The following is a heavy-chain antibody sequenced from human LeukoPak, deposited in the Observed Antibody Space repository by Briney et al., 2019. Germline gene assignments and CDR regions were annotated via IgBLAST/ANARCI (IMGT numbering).Heavy chain of an antibody. J-gene: IGHJ4*02. D-gene: IGHD1-26*01. CDR1: GFTFSSYA. CDR2: ISASGHAT. CDR3: AKWPEGATPKFHH. V-gene: IGHV3-23*01. Sequence: GGSLRLSCAASGFTFSSYAMSWVRQAPGKGLEAPGKGLEWVSTISASGHATYYPDSVRGRFTVSRDNSKSTLHLQMDSLRAEDSALYYCAKWPEGATPKFHHWGQGTLVTVSS.